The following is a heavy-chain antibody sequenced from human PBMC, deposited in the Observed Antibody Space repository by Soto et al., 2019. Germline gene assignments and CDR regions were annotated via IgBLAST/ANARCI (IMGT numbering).Heavy chain of an antibody. V-gene: IGHV1-18*01. D-gene: IGHD2-15*01. CDR1: GYTFTSYG. CDR3: ARDRRYCSGGSCHGYWIDP. J-gene: IGHJ5*02. CDR2: ISADNGNT. Sequence: GASVKVSCKASGYTFTSYGISWVRQAPGQGLEWMGWISADNGNTNYSQKFQGRVTITTDTSASTAYMELSSLRSEDTAVYYCARDRRYCSGGSCHGYWIDPWGQGTLVTVSS.